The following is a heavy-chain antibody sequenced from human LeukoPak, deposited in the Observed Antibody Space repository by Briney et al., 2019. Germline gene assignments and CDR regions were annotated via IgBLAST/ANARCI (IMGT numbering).Heavy chain of an antibody. V-gene: IGHV3-7*01. CDR2: VSQDGSEK. CDR3: ARGRVITGASYYYYFMDV. CDR1: EFSVGSNY. D-gene: IGHD3-10*01. Sequence: GGSLRLSCAASEFSVGSNYMTWVRQAPGKGLEWVANVSQDGSEKSYVDSVKGRFTISRDNANNSLYLQMNSLRAEDTAVYYCARGRVITGASYYYYFMDVWGKGTTVTVSS. J-gene: IGHJ6*03.